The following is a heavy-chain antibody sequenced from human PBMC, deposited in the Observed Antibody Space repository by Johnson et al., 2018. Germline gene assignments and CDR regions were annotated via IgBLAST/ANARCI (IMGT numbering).Heavy chain of an antibody. CDR1: GYTFTYYD. J-gene: IGHJ3*02. D-gene: IGHD1-20*01. Sequence: QVQLQESGAEVKKPGASVKVSCKASGYTFTYYDINWVRQATGQGLEWMGWMNPNSGNTGYAPKFQGRVTMTRYTSISTAYMERSSLGSEDTAVYYCARRNNWDAFDIWGQGTMVTVSS. V-gene: IGHV1-8*01. CDR3: ARRNNWDAFDI. CDR2: MNPNSGNT.